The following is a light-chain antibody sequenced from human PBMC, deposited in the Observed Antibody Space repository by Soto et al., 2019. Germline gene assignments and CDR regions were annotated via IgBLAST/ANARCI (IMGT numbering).Light chain of an antibody. CDR3: QQCNNWPYT. J-gene: IGKJ2*01. Sequence: EIVMTQSPATLSVSPGERATLSCRASQSVSSNLAWYQQKPGQAPRLLIYGASTRATGIPARFSGSGSGTEFSLTIGSLQSEDFAVYYCQQCNNWPYTFGQGTKLEIK. CDR2: GAS. CDR1: QSVSSN. V-gene: IGKV3-15*01.